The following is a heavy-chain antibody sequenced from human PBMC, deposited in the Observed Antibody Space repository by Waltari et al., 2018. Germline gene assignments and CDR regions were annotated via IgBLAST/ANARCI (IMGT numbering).Heavy chain of an antibody. V-gene: IGHV1-8*01. J-gene: IGHJ6*02. CDR2: MNPNSGSA. Sequence: QVQLVQYGAEVKIPGASAQVSCKASGSIFSNCDITWVRHATGQGLQWMGWMNPNSGSAGQAETFYGRVTFTRSTSINTAYMELTGLTSEDTAIYYCARGYWGGNPYHYDMDVWGQGTTVTVSS. CDR3: ARGYWGGNPYHYDMDV. CDR1: GSIFSNCD. D-gene: IGHD3-10*01.